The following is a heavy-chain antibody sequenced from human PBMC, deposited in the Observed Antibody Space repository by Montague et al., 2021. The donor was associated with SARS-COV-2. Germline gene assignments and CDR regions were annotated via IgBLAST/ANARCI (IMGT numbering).Heavy chain of an antibody. CDR2: IGST. CDR3: AMLYGGGGGRGY. V-gene: IGHV4-59*01. CDR1: GGSIDGSH. D-gene: IGHD4-23*01. Sequence: SETLSLTCTVSGGSIDGSHWTWVRQSPGKGLEWIGQIGSTNYNPSLESRISTSVDTSKSQFSLNLASVTAADSAIYYCAMLYGGGGGRGYWGQGTLVTVSS. J-gene: IGHJ4*02.